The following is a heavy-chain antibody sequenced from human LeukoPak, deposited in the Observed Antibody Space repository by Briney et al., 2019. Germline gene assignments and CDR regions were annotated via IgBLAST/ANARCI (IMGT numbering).Heavy chain of an antibody. CDR3: ARDLSAGTTPY. D-gene: IGHD1-1*01. V-gene: IGHV4-39*07. CDR2: IYYSGST. J-gene: IGHJ4*02. Sequence: SETLSLTCTVSGGSISSSSYYWGWIRQPPGKGLEWIGSIYYSGSTYYNPSLKSRVTISVDTSKNQFSLKLSSVTAADTAVYYCARDLSAGTTPYWGQGTLVTVSS. CDR1: GGSISSSSYY.